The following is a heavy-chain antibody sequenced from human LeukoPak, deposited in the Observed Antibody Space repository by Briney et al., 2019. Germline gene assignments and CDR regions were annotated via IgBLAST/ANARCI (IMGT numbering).Heavy chain of an antibody. Sequence: ASVKVSCKASGYTFTGYYMHWVRQAPGQGLEWMGWINPNSGGTNYAQKFQGRVTMTRDTSISTAYMDLSRLRSDDTAVYYCAREPNDSSLMGWFDPWGQGTLVTVSS. V-gene: IGHV1-2*02. J-gene: IGHJ5*02. CDR2: INPNSGGT. CDR3: AREPNDSSLMGWFDP. D-gene: IGHD3-22*01. CDR1: GYTFTGYY.